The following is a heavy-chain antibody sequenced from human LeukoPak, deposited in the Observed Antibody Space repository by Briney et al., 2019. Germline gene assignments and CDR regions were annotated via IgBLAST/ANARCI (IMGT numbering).Heavy chain of an antibody. J-gene: IGHJ4*02. V-gene: IGHV1-24*01. D-gene: IGHD6-19*01. CDR2: FDPEDGET. Sequence: ASVKVSCKVSGYTLTELSMHWVRQAPGKGLEWMGGFDPEDGETIYAQKFQGRVTMTEDTSTDTAYMELSSLRSEDTAVYYCATGNSQIAVAGPPFDYWGQGTLVTVSS. CDR3: ATGNSQIAVAGPPFDY. CDR1: GYTLTELS.